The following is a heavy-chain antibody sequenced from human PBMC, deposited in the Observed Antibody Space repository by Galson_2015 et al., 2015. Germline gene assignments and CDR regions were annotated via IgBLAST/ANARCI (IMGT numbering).Heavy chain of an antibody. D-gene: IGHD3-22*01. CDR2: ISAYNGRI. Sequence: SVKVSCKASGYIFTNYGLSWVRQAPGLGLEWMGWISAYNGRINYAQKLQGRVTMTTDPSTSTAYMELTSLRSDDTAVYYCARLDSSGHTSLDYWGQGTLVTVSS. CDR1: GYIFTNYG. J-gene: IGHJ4*02. V-gene: IGHV1-18*01. CDR3: ARLDSSGHTSLDY.